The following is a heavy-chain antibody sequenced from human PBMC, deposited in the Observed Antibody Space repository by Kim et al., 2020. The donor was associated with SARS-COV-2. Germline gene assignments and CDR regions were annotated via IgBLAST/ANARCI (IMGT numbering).Heavy chain of an antibody. J-gene: IGHJ6*02. V-gene: IGHV3-21*01. CDR2: ISSSSSYI. Sequence: GGSLRLSCAASGFTFSSYSMNWVRQAPGKGLEWVSSISSSSSYIYYADSVKGRFTISRDNAKNSLYLQMNSLRAEDTAVYYCARDQLGYCSGGSCYSVGYYYYYGMDVWGQGTTVTVSS. CDR1: GFTFSSYS. D-gene: IGHD2-15*01. CDR3: ARDQLGYCSGGSCYSVGYYYYYGMDV.